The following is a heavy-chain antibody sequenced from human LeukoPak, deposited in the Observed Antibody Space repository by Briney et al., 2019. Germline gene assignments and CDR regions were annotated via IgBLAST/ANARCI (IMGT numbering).Heavy chain of an antibody. CDR2: IYYSGST. J-gene: IGHJ5*02. CDR1: GGSISSSSYY. CDR3: ARDRWPAVATNWFDP. D-gene: IGHD6-19*01. V-gene: IGHV4-39*07. Sequence: SETLSLTCTVSGGSISSSSYYWGWIRQPPGKGLEWIGSIYYSGSTYYNPSLKSRLTITVDTSKNQFSLKLSSVTAADTAVYYCARDRWPAVATNWFDPWGQGTLVTVSS.